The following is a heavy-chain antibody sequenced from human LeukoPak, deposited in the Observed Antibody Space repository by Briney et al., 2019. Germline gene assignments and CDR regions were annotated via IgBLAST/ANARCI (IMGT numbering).Heavy chain of an antibody. J-gene: IGHJ6*03. V-gene: IGHV3-21*01. Sequence: PGGSLRLSCAASGFTFSSYSMNWVRQAPGKGLEWVSSISSSSSYIYYADSVKGRFTISRDNAKNSLYLQMNSLRAEDTAVYYCARGPHDYYYYMDVWGKGTTVTISS. CDR3: ARGPHDYYYYMDV. CDR2: ISSSSSYI. CDR1: GFTFSSYS.